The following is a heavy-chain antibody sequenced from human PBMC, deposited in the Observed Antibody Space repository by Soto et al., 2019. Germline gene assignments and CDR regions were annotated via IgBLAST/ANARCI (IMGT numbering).Heavy chain of an antibody. V-gene: IGHV4-31*03. D-gene: IGHD6-13*01. CDR1: GGSISNAVYY. CDR2: ISDTGST. CDR3: ATSPSRAAAPDGDCFDP. J-gene: IGHJ5*02. Sequence: PSETLSLTCTVSGGSISNAVYYWNWIRQLPGKGLQWIGYISDTGSTYYTPSLQSRVTISVDTSRNQFSLKVYSVTAADTAIYYCATSPSRAAAPDGDCFDPWGQGTLVTVSS.